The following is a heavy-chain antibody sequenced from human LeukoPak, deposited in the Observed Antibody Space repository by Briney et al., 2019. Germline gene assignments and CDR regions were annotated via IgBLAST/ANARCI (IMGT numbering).Heavy chain of an antibody. D-gene: IGHD1-26*01. Sequence: GGSLRLSCAASGFTFSDYYMSWIRQAPGKGLEWVSYISRSSSYTNYADSVKGRFTISRDNAKNSLYLQMNSLRAEDTAVYYCARVIDGESGSSTFDYWGQGTLVTVSS. J-gene: IGHJ4*02. CDR2: ISRSSSYT. V-gene: IGHV3-11*06. CDR1: GFTFSDYY. CDR3: ARVIDGESGSSTFDY.